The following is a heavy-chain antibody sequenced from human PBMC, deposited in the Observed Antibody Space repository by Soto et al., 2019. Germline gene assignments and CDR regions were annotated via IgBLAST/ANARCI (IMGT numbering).Heavy chain of an antibody. Sequence: GGSLRLSCAASGFTFSSYWMSWVRQAPGKGLEWVANIKQDGSEKYYVDSVKGRFTISRDNAKNSLYLQMNSLRAEDTAVYYCARDLGRSLRYFAGDNFDYWGQGTLVTVSS. CDR2: IKQDGSEK. CDR3: ARDLGRSLRYFAGDNFDY. D-gene: IGHD3-9*01. J-gene: IGHJ4*02. CDR1: GFTFSSYW. V-gene: IGHV3-7*01.